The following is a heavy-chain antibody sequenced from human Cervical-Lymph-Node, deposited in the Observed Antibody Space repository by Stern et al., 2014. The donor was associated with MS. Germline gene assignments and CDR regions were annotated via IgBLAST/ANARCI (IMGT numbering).Heavy chain of an antibody. V-gene: IGHV3-74*01. CDR3: ARDDSSGYAV. CDR1: GFAFSNYW. D-gene: IGHD3-22*01. Sequence: EVQLVESGGGLVQPGGSLSLSCAASGFAFSNYWMHWVRQVPGKGRGWVSRINSDGTTTGYADSVKGRFTISRDNAKNTLFLQMKSLRVDDTAVYYCARDDSSGYAVWGQGSLVTVSS. J-gene: IGHJ4*02. CDR2: INSDGTTT.